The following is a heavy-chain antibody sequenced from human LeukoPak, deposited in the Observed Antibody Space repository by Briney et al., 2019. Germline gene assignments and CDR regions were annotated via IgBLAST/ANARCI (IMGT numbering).Heavy chain of an antibody. CDR1: AGSISSSSYY. V-gene: IGHV4-39*01. D-gene: IGHD6-19*01. CDR2: IYYSGST. CDR3: ARGSSGWVYDY. J-gene: IGHJ4*02. Sequence: SETLSLTCTVCAGSISSSSYYWGWIRQPPGKGLEWTGGIYYSGSTHYNPSLKSRVTTSVDTSKSQFSLTLGYTKASDTAVYYCARGSSGWVYDYWGQGTLVTVSS.